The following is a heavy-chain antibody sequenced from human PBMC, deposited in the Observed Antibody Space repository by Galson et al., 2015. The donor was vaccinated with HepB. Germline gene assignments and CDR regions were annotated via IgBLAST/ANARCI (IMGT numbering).Heavy chain of an antibody. CDR1: GGSFSGYY. J-gene: IGHJ5*02. Sequence: SEPLSLTCAVYGGSFSGYYWSWIRQPPGKGLEWIGEINHSGSTNYNPSLKSRVTISVDTSKNQFSLKLSSVTAADTAVYYCARGLGYSSSSWFDPWGQGTLVTVSS. CDR3: ARGLGYSSSSWFDP. CDR2: INHSGST. D-gene: IGHD6-6*01. V-gene: IGHV4-34*01.